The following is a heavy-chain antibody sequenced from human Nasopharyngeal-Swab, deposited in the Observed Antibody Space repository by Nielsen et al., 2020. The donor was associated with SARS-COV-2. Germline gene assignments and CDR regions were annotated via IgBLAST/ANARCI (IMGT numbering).Heavy chain of an antibody. J-gene: IGHJ5*02. CDR3: ARHWSDPGNWFDP. Sequence: GESLKISCKASGYSFTSYWISWGRQTPGKGLEWMGRIDPSDSYTNYSPSFQGHVTISADKSISTAYLQWSSLKASDTAMYYCARHWSDPGNWFDPWGQGTLVTVSS. V-gene: IGHV5-10-1*01. CDR2: IDPSDSYT. CDR1: GYSFTSYW.